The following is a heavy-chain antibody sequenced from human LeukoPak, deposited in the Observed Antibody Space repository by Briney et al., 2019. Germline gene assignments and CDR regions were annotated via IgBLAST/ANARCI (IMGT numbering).Heavy chain of an antibody. Sequence: SETLSLTCTVSGGSISSYYWSWIRQPPGKGLDWIGYIYYSGSTNYNPSLKSRVTISVDTSKNQFSLKLSSVTAADTAVYYCARDRCSGGSCHPYYYYMDVWGKGTTVTVSS. J-gene: IGHJ6*03. V-gene: IGHV4-59*01. CDR3: ARDRCSGGSCHPYYYYMDV. CDR2: IYYSGST. CDR1: GGSISSYY. D-gene: IGHD2-15*01.